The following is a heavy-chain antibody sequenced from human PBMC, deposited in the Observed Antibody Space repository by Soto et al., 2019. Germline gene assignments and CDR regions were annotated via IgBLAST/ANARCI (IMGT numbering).Heavy chain of an antibody. J-gene: IGHJ4*02. CDR1: GFTFSSYS. Sequence: PGGSLRLSCAASGFTFSSYSMNWVRQAPGKGLEWVSSISSSSSYIYYADSVKGRFTISRDNAKNSLYLQMNSLRAEDTAVYYCAREGDYYDSSGYYFPSFDYWGQGTLVTVSS. CDR2: ISSSSSYI. D-gene: IGHD3-22*01. CDR3: AREGDYYDSSGYYFPSFDY. V-gene: IGHV3-21*01.